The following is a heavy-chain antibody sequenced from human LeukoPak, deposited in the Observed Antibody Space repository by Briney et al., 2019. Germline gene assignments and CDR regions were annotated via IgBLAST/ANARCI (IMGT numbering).Heavy chain of an antibody. CDR1: GGSISNFF. D-gene: IGHD6-19*01. CDR3: ARSPHNSAWYEKWFDP. J-gene: IGHJ5*02. V-gene: IGHV4-59*12. CDR2: IYNDGST. Sequence: SETLSLTSTVSGGSISNFFWAWIRQPPGKGLEWIGYIYNDGSTKYNPSLKSRVTISINVSKNQFSLKLSSVTAADTAVFYCARSPHNSAWYEKWFDPWGQGTLVTVSS.